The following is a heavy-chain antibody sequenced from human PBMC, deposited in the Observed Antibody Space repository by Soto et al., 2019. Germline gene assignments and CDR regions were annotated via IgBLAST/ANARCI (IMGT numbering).Heavy chain of an antibody. CDR3: ARSIVVVTALDY. CDR2: INAGNGNT. Sequence: GASVKVSCKASGYTFTSYAMHWVRQAPGQRLEWMGWINAGNGNTKYSQKFQGRVTITRDTFASTAYMELSSLRSEDTAVYYCARSIVVVTALDYWGQGTLVTVSS. CDR1: GYTFTSYA. D-gene: IGHD2-21*02. J-gene: IGHJ4*02. V-gene: IGHV1-3*01.